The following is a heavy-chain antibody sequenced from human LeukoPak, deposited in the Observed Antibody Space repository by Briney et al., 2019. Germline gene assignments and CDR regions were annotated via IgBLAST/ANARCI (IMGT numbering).Heavy chain of an antibody. J-gene: IGHJ5*02. V-gene: IGHV4-34*01. Sequence: LRLSCAASGFTFSSYSMNWVRQTPGKGLEWIGEINHSGITDYNPSLRSRVTISVDTSKNQFSLKLSSVTAADTAIYYCARAVIVVAAATQRNWFDPWGQGTLVTVSS. CDR3: ARAVIVVAAATQRNWFDP. CDR1: GFTFSSYS. D-gene: IGHD2-15*01. CDR2: INHSGIT.